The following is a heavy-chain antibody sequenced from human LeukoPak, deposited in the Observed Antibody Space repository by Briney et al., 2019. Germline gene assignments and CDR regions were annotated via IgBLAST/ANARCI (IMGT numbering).Heavy chain of an antibody. V-gene: IGHV3-7*03. Sequence: GGSLRLSCAASGFSFSNYWMTWVRQAPGKGLEWVANIKQDGSERYYVDSVKGRFTISRDNSKNTLYLQMNSLRAEDTAVYYCARDGDDSSGYYYDWGQGTLVTVSS. CDR2: IKQDGSER. J-gene: IGHJ4*02. CDR3: ARDGDDSSGYYYD. D-gene: IGHD3-22*01. CDR1: GFSFSNYW.